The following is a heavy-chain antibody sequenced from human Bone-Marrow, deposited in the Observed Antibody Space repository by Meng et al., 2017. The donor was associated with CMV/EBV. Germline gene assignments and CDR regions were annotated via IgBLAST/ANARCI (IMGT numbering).Heavy chain of an antibody. CDR2: ISSSGSTI. J-gene: IGHJ4*02. CDR1: GFTFSDYY. CDR3: AKDTRPHSSGWYYFDY. D-gene: IGHD6-19*01. Sequence: GGSLRLSCAASGFTFSDYYMSWIRQAPGKGLEWVSYISSSGSTIYYADSVKGRFTISRDNAKNSLYLQMNSLRAEDTAVYYCAKDTRPHSSGWYYFDYWGQGTLVTVSS. V-gene: IGHV3-11*04.